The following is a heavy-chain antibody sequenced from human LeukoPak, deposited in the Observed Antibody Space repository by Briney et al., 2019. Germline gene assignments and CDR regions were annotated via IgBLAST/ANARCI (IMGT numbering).Heavy chain of an antibody. Sequence: SQTLSLTCAICGDSVSSNTAAWSWIRQSPSRRLEWLGRTYYRSKWYNDYAVSVKSRITINPDTSKNQFSLQLNSVTPEDTAVYYCARGSSSWYPDDAFDIWGQGTMVTVSS. CDR3: ARGSSSWYPDDAFDI. D-gene: IGHD6-13*01. J-gene: IGHJ3*02. CDR2: TYYRSKWYN. CDR1: GDSVSSNTAA. V-gene: IGHV6-1*01.